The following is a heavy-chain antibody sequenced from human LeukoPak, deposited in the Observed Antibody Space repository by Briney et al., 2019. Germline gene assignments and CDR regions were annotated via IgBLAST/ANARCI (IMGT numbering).Heavy chain of an antibody. CDR2: ISNSGTIT. CDR3: AKDIWFGEPH. V-gene: IGHV3-23*01. CDR1: GFTFSSYA. J-gene: IGHJ4*02. Sequence: GGSLRPSCAASGFTFSSYAMNWVRQAPGKGLEWVSGISNSGTITDYADSVKGRFTISRDNPKNTLYLQMNSLGAEDTAVYYCAKDIWFGEPHWGQGTLVTVSS. D-gene: IGHD3-10*01.